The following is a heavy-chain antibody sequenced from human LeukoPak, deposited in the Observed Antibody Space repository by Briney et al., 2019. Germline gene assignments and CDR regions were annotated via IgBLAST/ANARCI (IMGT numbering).Heavy chain of an antibody. V-gene: IGHV1-69*13. D-gene: IGHD2-15*01. CDR1: GGTFSSYA. CDR2: IIPIFDTA. CDR3: ARVLAATGWFDP. J-gene: IGHJ5*02. Sequence: ASVKFSCKASGGTFSSYAISYVRRAPGPPLECMGGIIPIFDTANSAHKFHGRVTITADESTSTAYMELGSLRSEDTAVYYCARVLAATGWFDPWGQGTLVTVSS.